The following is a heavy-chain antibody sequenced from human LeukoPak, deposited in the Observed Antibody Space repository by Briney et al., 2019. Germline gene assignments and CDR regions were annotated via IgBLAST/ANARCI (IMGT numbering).Heavy chain of an antibody. Sequence: ASVKVSCKASGGTFSSYAISWVRQAPGQGLEWMGGIIPIFGTANYAQKFQGRVTITADESTSTAYMELSSLRSEDTAVYYCARDSGGYGGNPPFDIWGQRTMVTVSS. D-gene: IGHD4-23*01. CDR1: GGTFSSYA. CDR2: IIPIFGTA. V-gene: IGHV1-69*13. J-gene: IGHJ3*02. CDR3: ARDSGGYGGNPPFDI.